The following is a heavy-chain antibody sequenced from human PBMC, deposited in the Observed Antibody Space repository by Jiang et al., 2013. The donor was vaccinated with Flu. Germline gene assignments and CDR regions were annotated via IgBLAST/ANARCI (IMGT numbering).Heavy chain of an antibody. CDR3: ARGTPYQPLLYSPLDY. CDR2: IYYSGST. D-gene: IGHD2-2*02. CDR1: GGSISSYY. V-gene: IGHV4-59*01. Sequence: SLACTVSGGSISSYYWSWIRQPPGKGLEWIGYIYYSGSTNYNPSLKSRVTISVDTSKNQFSLKLSSVTAADTAVYYCARGTPYQPLLYSPLDYWGQGTLVTVSS. J-gene: IGHJ4*02.